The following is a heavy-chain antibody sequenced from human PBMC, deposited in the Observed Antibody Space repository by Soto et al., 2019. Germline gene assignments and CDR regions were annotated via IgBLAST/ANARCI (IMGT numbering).Heavy chain of an antibody. J-gene: IGHJ6*02. D-gene: IGHD4-17*01. Sequence: QVQLQESGPGLVKPSQTLSLTCTVSGGSISSGGYYWSWIRQHPGKGLEWIGYIYYSGSTYYNPSLKCRVTISVDTSKNQFSLKLSSVTAADTAVYYCARQTLYGDYNRSYYYYYGMDVWGQGTTVTVSS. CDR2: IYYSGST. CDR1: GGSISSGGYY. CDR3: ARQTLYGDYNRSYYYYYGMDV. V-gene: IGHV4-31*03.